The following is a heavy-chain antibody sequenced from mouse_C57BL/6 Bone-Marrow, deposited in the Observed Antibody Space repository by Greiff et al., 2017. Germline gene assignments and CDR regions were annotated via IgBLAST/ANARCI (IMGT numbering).Heavy chain of an antibody. CDR2: FHPSNDDP. CDR1: GYTFTTYP. J-gene: IGHJ2*01. CDR3: ASSSTFFYYCDY. V-gene: IGHV1-47*01. D-gene: IGHD5-1*01. Sequence: QVQLKQSGAELVKPGASVKMSCKASGYTFTTYPIEWVKQNHGKSLEWIGNFHPSNDDPKYNEKFKGKATLTVETSSNTVYLELSRLTSDDSAVYDCASSSTFFYYCDYWGQGTTLTVSS.